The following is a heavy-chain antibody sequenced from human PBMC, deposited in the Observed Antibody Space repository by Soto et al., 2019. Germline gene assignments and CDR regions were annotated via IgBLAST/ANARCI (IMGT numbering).Heavy chain of an antibody. CDR1: GGTFSSYA. D-gene: IGHD2-15*01. Sequence: ASVEVSCKASGGTFSSYAISWVRQAPGQGLEWMGGIIPIFGTANYAQKFQGRVTITADESTSTAYMELSSLRSEDTAVYYCARGGGSCYGGCWFDPWGQGTLVTVSS. J-gene: IGHJ5*02. CDR3: ARGGGSCYGGCWFDP. CDR2: IIPIFGTA. V-gene: IGHV1-69*13.